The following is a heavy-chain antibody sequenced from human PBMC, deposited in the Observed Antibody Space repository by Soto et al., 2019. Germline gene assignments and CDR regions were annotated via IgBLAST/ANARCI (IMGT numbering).Heavy chain of an antibody. V-gene: IGHV6-1*01. CDR2: TYYRSKWYN. CDR3: AREYYYDSSGYYPDYGMDV. J-gene: IGHJ6*02. D-gene: IGHD3-22*01. CDR1: GDSVSSNSAA. Sequence: PSQTLSLTCAISGDSVSSNSAAWNWIRQSPSRGLEWLGRTYYRSKWYNDYAVSVKSRITINPDTSKSQFSLQLNSVTPEDTAVYYCAREYYYDSSGYYPDYGMDVWGQGTTVTVSS.